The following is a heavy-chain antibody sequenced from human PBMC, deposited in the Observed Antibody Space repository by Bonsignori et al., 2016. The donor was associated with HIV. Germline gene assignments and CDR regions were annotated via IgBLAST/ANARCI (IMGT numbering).Heavy chain of an antibody. D-gene: IGHD3-3*01. V-gene: IGHV3-30*03. CDR3: ARVHYDFWSGYGPHAFDI. Sequence: WIRQPPGKGLEWVAVISYDGSNKYYADSVKGRFTISRDNSKNTLYLQMNSLRAEDTAVYYCARVHYDFWSGYGPHAFDIWGQGTMVTVSS. CDR2: ISYDGSNK. J-gene: IGHJ3*02.